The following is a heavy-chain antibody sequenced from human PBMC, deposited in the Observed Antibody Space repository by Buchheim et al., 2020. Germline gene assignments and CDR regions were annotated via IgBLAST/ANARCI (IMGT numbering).Heavy chain of an antibody. CDR2: ISYDGSNK. CDR3: AKGDKAYYDFWSGYYRGVYFDY. CDR1: GFTFSSYG. V-gene: IGHV3-30*18. J-gene: IGHJ4*02. Sequence: QVQLVESGGGVVQPGRSLRLSCAASGFTFSSYGMHWVRQAPGKGLEWVAVISYDGSNKYYADSVKGRFTISRDNSKNTPYLQMNSLRAEDTAVYYCAKGDKAYYDFWSGYYRGVYFDYWGQGTL. D-gene: IGHD3-3*01.